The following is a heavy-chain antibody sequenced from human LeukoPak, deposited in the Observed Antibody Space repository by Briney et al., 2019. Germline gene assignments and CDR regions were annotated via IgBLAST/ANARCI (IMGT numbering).Heavy chain of an antibody. V-gene: IGHV4-31*03. D-gene: IGHD4-23*01. CDR3: ARGGSTVVTLIDY. CDR1: GGSISSGGYY. Sequence: SQTLSLTCTVSGGSISSGGYYWSWIRQHPGKGLEWIGYIYYSGSTYYNPSLKSRVTISVDTSKNQFSLKLSSVTAADTAVYYCARGGSTVVTLIDYWGQGTLVTVSS. J-gene: IGHJ4*02. CDR2: IYYSGST.